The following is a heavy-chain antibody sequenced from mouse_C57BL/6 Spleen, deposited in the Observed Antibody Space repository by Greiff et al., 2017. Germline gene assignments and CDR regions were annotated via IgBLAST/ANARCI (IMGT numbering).Heavy chain of an antibody. D-gene: IGHD2-3*01. CDR3: ARADGYSYFDY. CDR1: GYTFTSYW. V-gene: IGHV1-64*01. Sequence: VQLQQPGAELVKPGASVKLSCKASGYTFTSYWMHWVKQRPGQGLEWIGMIHPNSGSTNYNEKFKSKATLTVDKSSSTAYMQLSSLTSEDSAVYYCARADGYSYFDYWGQGTTLTVSS. CDR2: IHPNSGST. J-gene: IGHJ2*01.